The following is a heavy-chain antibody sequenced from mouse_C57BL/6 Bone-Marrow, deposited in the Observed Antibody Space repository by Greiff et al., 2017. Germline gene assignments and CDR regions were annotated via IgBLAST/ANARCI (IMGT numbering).Heavy chain of an antibody. V-gene: IGHV6-6*01. CDR3: TRAIYYYGSSYVGYYAMDY. J-gene: IGHJ4*01. CDR2: IRNKANNHAT. CDR1: GFTFSDAW. D-gene: IGHD1-1*01. Sequence: DVMLVESGGGLVQPGGSMKLSCAASGFTFSDAWMDWVRQSPEKGLEWVAEIRNKANNHATYYAESVKGRFTISRDDSKSSVYLQMNSLRAEDTGIYYCTRAIYYYGSSYVGYYAMDYWGQGTSVTVSS.